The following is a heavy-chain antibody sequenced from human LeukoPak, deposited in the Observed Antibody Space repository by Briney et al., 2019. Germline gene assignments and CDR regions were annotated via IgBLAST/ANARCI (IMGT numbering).Heavy chain of an antibody. CDR1: GGTFSSYT. J-gene: IGHJ4*02. Sequence: SVKVSCKASGGTFSSYTISWVRQAPGQGLEWMGRIIPILGTANYAQKFQGRVTITADKSTSTAYMELSSLRSEDTAVYYCATREGHGYSSGWYPNWGQGTLVTVSS. V-gene: IGHV1-69*08. CDR2: IIPILGTA. CDR3: ATREGHGYSSGWYPN. D-gene: IGHD6-19*01.